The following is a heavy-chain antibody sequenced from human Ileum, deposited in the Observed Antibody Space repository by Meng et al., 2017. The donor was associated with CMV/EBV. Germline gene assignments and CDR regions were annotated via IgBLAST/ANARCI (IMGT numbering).Heavy chain of an antibody. CDR3: AKGDGYNYDNWFDP. CDR1: GVNFSDYA. J-gene: IGHJ5*02. V-gene: IGHV3-23*01. Sequence: ASGVNFSDYAMSWVRQAPGKGLEWVSGIGVSGYSTYYADSVKGRLTISRDDSKNTLYLQMNSLRAEDTAVYYCAKGDGYNYDNWFDPWGQGTLVTVSS. CDR2: IGVSGYST. D-gene: IGHD5-24*01.